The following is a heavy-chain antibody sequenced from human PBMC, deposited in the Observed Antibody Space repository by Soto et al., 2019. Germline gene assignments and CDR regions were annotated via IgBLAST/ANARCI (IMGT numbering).Heavy chain of an antibody. J-gene: IGHJ6*02. CDR2: IGGIRDIR. D-gene: IGHD3-3*01. V-gene: IGHV3-9*01. Sequence: EEQLVESGGGLIQPGGSLGLSCVASGSPFEDSVMHWFRQAPGKGLEWVSGIGGIRDIRAYADSVKGRFTISRDNAKNSVYLQMSSLRVEDTALYYCAKDMAHYDFWGNNERALDVWGQGTTVIVSS. CDR1: GSPFEDSV. CDR3: AKDMAHYDFWGNNERALDV.